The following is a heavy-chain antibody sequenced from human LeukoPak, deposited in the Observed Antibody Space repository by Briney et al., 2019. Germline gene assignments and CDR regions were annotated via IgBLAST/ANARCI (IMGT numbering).Heavy chain of an antibody. Sequence: ASVTVSCTPSGYTFTGYYLHWVRQAPGQGLEWMGRINPNGGGTNYAQKFQGRVTMTRDTSTSTIYMELSRLSSDDTAVYYCAREGSGSYNGFGYWGQGALVTVSS. CDR2: INPNGGGT. J-gene: IGHJ4*02. CDR3: AREGSGSYNGFGY. D-gene: IGHD1-26*01. V-gene: IGHV1-2*06. CDR1: GYTFTGYY.